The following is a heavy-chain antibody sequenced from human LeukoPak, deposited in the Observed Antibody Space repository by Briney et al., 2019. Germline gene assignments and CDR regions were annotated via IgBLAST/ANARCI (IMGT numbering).Heavy chain of an antibody. CDR3: ARDRYCTTTRCSDY. V-gene: IGHV3-74*03. J-gene: IGHJ4*02. CDR2: ISTDGSST. CDR1: GFTFSNYW. D-gene: IGHD2-2*01. Sequence: GGSLRLSCAASGFTFSNYWMHWVRQAPGKGLVWVSRISTDGSSTTYADSVKGRFTISRDNAKNTLYLEMNSLRAEDTAVYYCARDRYCTTTRCSDYWGQGTLDTVSS.